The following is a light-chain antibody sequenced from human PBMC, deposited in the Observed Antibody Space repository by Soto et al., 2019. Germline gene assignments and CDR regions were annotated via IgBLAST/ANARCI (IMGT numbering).Light chain of an antibody. Sequence: QSALTQPPSASGSPGQSVTISCTGTSSDVGGYNYVSWYQQHPGKAPKLMIYEVSKRPSGVPDRLSGSKSGNTASLTVSGLQAEDEADYYCSSYAGSNKLLFGGGTKLTVL. CDR1: SSDVGGYNY. CDR2: EVS. J-gene: IGLJ2*01. V-gene: IGLV2-8*01. CDR3: SSYAGSNKLL.